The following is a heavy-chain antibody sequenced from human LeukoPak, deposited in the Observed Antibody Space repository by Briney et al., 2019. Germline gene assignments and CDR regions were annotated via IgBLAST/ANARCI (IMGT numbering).Heavy chain of an antibody. V-gene: IGHV1-2*02. Sequence: ASVKVSCKASGYTFTGYYMHWVRQAPGQGPEWMGWINPNSGGTNYAQKFQGRVTMTRDTSISTAYMELSRLRSDDTAVYYCARGAYYYDSSGYYDDYWGQGTLVTVSS. CDR3: ARGAYYYDSSGYYDDY. CDR1: GYTFTGYY. J-gene: IGHJ4*02. CDR2: INPNSGGT. D-gene: IGHD3-22*01.